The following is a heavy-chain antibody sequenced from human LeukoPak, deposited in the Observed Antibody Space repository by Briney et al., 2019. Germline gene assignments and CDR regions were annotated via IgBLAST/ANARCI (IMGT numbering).Heavy chain of an antibody. V-gene: IGHV4-59*01. Sequence: SETLSLTCTVSGGSISSYYWNWIRQPPGKGLEWIGYIYYSGTTSYNPSLKSRVTISVDTSKKQLSLNLRSVTAADTAVYYCARARLGELSLIDYWGQGTLVTVSS. D-gene: IGHD3-16*02. CDR2: IYYSGTT. J-gene: IGHJ4*02. CDR1: GGSISSYY. CDR3: ARARLGELSLIDY.